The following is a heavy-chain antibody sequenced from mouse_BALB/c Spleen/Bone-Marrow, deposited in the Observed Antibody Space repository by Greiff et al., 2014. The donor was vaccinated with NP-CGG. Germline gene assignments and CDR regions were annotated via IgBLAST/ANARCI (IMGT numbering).Heavy chain of an antibody. CDR1: GFTFSNFG. D-gene: IGHD1-1*01. V-gene: IGHV5-17*02. CDR2: ISGVSSTI. J-gene: IGHJ4*01. Sequence: EVMLVESGGGLVQPGGSRKLSCAASGFTFSNFGIHWVRQAPEKGLEWVAYISGVSSTIYYADTVKGRFTISRDNPKNTLFLHMTSLRSEDTAVYYCARSTWSYYNGMDYWGQGTSVTVSS. CDR3: ARSTWSYYNGMDY.